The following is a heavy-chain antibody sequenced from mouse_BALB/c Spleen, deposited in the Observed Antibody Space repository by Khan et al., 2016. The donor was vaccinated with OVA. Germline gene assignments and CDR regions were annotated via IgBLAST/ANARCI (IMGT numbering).Heavy chain of an antibody. CDR2: IDPSNSET. Sequence: QVQLKESGPELVRPGTSVKMSCKASGYTFTSYWMNWVKQRPGQGLEWIGMIDPSNSETSFNQKFKDKATLSEDKSSNTAYMQLSSLTSEDSAVYYCARSGYAAFAYWGQGTLVTVSA. V-gene: IGHV1-59*01. J-gene: IGHJ3*01. CDR1: GYTFTSYW. D-gene: IGHD3-2*02. CDR3: ARSGYAAFAY.